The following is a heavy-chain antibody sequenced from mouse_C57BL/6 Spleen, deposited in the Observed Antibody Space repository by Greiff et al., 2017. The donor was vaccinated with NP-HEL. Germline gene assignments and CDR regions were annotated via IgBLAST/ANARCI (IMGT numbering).Heavy chain of an antibody. D-gene: IGHD2-1*01. V-gene: IGHV3-6*01. CDR3: ARDGGN. Sequence: ESGPGLVKPSQSLSLTCSVTGYSITSGYYWNWIRQFPGNKLEWMGYISYDGSNNYNPSLKNRISITRDTSKNQFFLKLNSVTTEDTATYYCARDGGNGGQGTLVTVSA. CDR1: GYSITSGYY. CDR2: ISYDGSN. J-gene: IGHJ3*01.